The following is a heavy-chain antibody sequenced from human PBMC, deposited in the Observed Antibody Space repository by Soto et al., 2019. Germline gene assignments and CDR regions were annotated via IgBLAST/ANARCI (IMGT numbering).Heavy chain of an antibody. CDR2: INTDGSST. V-gene: IGHV3-74*01. Sequence: GGSLRLSCAASGFTFSSYWMHWVRQIPGKGLVWVSRINTDGSSTSYADSVKGRFTISRDNAKNRLYLQMNTLRAEDTGVYYCARSDYGGWFDPWGQGTLVTVSS. CDR1: GFTFSSYW. J-gene: IGHJ5*02. CDR3: ARSDYGGWFDP. D-gene: IGHD4-17*01.